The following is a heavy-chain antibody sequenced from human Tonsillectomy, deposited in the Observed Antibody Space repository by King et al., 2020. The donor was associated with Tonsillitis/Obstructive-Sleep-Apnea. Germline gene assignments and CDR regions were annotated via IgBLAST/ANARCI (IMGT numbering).Heavy chain of an antibody. J-gene: IGHJ4*02. CDR1: GYTFTSYG. Sequence: VPLVESGAEVKKPGASVKVSCKASGYTFTSYGISWVRPAPGQGLEWMGWISAYNGNTNYAQKLQGRVTMTTDTSTSTAYMELRSLRSDDTAVYYCARDSGPIVVEPAALDYWGQGTLVTVSS. V-gene: IGHV1-18*01. CDR3: ARDSGPIVVEPAALDY. CDR2: ISAYNGNT. D-gene: IGHD2-2*01.